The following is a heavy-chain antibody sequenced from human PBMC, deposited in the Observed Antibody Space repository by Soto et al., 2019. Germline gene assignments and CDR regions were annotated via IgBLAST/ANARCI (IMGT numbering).Heavy chain of an antibody. V-gene: IGHV3-30-3*01. D-gene: IGHD2-15*01. Sequence: GGSLRLSCSASGFTFSSYAMHGVRQAPGKGLEWVAVISYDGSNKYYADSVKGRFTISRDNSKNTLYLQMNSLRAEDTAVYYCARDSGSRRPVVVVAANPFDYWGQGTLVTVS. J-gene: IGHJ4*02. CDR1: GFTFSSYA. CDR3: ARDSGSRRPVVVVAANPFDY. CDR2: ISYDGSNK.